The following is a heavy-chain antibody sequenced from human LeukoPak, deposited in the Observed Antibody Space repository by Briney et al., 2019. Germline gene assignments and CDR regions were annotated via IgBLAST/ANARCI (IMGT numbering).Heavy chain of an antibody. J-gene: IGHJ5*02. Sequence: GASVTVSFKASGGTFSSYAISWVRQAPGQGLEWMGGIIPIFGTANYAQKFQGRVTITTDESTSTAYIELSSLRSEDTAVYYGPGERLDRRGGNYYDSSGYGPWGQGTLVTVSS. CDR3: PGERLDRRGGNYYDSSGYGP. CDR1: GGTFSSYA. CDR2: IIPIFGTA. V-gene: IGHV1-69*05. D-gene: IGHD3-22*01.